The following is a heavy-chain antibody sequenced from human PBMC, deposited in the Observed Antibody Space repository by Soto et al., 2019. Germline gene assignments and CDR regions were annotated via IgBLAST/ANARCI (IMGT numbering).Heavy chain of an antibody. CDR3: ARENLGYGDENWFDP. CDR2: ISYDGSNK. J-gene: IGHJ5*02. Sequence: GGSLRLSCAASGFTFSSYAMHWVRQAPGKGLEWVAVISYDGSNKYYADSVKGRFTISRDNSKNTLYLQMNSLRAEDTAVYYCARENLGYGDENWFDPWGQGTLVTVSS. D-gene: IGHD4-17*01. V-gene: IGHV3-30-3*01. CDR1: GFTFSSYA.